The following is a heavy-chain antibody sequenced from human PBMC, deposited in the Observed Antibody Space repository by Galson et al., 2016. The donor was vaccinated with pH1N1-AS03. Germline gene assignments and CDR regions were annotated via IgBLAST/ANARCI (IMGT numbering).Heavy chain of an antibody. CDR3: ARVGYRYAMDV. V-gene: IGHV3-7*03. Sequence: SLRLSCAASGFTFSRNWMTWVRQAPGKGLEWVANIKYDGGETYYVESVKGRFTISRDNAKNSLFLQMNSLRAEDTAVYYCARVGYRYAMDVWGQGTTVTVSS. J-gene: IGHJ6*02. CDR1: GFTFSRNW. D-gene: IGHD3-16*02. CDR2: IKYDGGET.